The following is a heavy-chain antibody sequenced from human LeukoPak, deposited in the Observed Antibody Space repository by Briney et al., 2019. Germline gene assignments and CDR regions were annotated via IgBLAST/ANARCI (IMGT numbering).Heavy chain of an antibody. CDR3: ARDRVAVAVKRGYFDY. J-gene: IGHJ4*02. CDR1: GFTFSDYA. V-gene: IGHV3-23*01. CDR2: ISGGGGST. Sequence: GGSLRLSCAASGFTFSDYAMSWVHQAPGKGLEWVSSISGGGGSTYYADSVKGRFTISRDNSKNTLYLQMISLRAEDTAVYYCARDRVAVAVKRGYFDYWGQGTLVTVSS. D-gene: IGHD6-19*01.